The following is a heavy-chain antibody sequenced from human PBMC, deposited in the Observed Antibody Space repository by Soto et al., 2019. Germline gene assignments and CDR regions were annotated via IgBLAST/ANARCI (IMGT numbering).Heavy chain of an antibody. CDR1: GFTFSSYA. Sequence: VGTLRLSCAASGFTFSSYAMSWVRQAPGKGLEWVSAISGSGGSTYYADSVKGRFTISRDNSKNTLYLQMNSLRAEDTAVYYWVSGDSGSPYYFDYWGQRTLVIVYS. CDR3: VSGDSGSPYYFDY. D-gene: IGHD5-12*01. J-gene: IGHJ4*02. V-gene: IGHV3-23*01. CDR2: ISGSGGST.